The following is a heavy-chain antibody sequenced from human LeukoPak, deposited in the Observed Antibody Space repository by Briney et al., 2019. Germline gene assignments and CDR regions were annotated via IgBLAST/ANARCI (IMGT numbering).Heavy chain of an antibody. Sequence: SQTLSLTCTVSGGSISSGDYYWSWISQPPGKGLEWIGYIYYSGSTYYNPSLKSRVTISVDTSKNQFSLKLSSVTAADTAVYYCARGDSSGYYWVYWGQGTLVTVSS. CDR3: ARGDSSGYYWVY. J-gene: IGHJ4*02. D-gene: IGHD3-22*01. CDR2: IYYSGST. CDR1: GGSISSGDYY. V-gene: IGHV4-30-4*01.